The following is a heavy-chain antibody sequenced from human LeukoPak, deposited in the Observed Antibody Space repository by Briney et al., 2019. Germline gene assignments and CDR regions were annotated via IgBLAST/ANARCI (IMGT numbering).Heavy chain of an antibody. V-gene: IGHV3-7*03. D-gene: IGHD4-17*01. J-gene: IGHJ4*02. CDR3: AREPYGDYFDY. CDR1: GFTFSSYW. CDR2: VKQDGSEK. Sequence: PGGSLRLSCAASGFTFSSYWMSWVRQAPGKGLEWVANVKQDGSEKYYVDSVKGRFTISRDNAKNSLYLQMNSLRAEDTAVYYCAREPYGDYFDYWGQGTLVTVSS.